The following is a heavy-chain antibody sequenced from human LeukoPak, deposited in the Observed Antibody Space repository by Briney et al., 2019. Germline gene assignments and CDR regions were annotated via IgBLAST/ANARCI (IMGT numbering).Heavy chain of an antibody. CDR1: GFTFSSYD. D-gene: IGHD3-10*01. J-gene: IGHJ4*02. CDR2: ISRSSGYI. V-gene: IGHV3-21*01. Sequence: GGSLRLSCAASGFTFSSYDMNWVRQAPGKGLEWVSSISRSSGYIYYADSVKGRFTISRDNAKNSLYLQMNSLRGEDTAVYYCARDLWFGELFDYWGQGTLVTVSS. CDR3: ARDLWFGELFDY.